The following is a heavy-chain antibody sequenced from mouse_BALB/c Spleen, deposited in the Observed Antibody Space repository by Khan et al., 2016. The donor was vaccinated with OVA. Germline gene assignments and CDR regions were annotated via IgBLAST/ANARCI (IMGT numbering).Heavy chain of an antibody. J-gene: IGHJ4*01. Sequence: VQLVESGPELVKPGASVMMSCKASGYTFTDYVISWVKQRTGQGLEWIGEIYPGSGSTYYNEKFKGKATLTADKSSNTAYMQLSSLTSEDSAVYFCARRGERDYAMDYWGQGTSVTVSS. CDR2: IYPGSGST. CDR1: GYTFTDYV. CDR3: ARRGERDYAMDY. V-gene: IGHV1-77*01.